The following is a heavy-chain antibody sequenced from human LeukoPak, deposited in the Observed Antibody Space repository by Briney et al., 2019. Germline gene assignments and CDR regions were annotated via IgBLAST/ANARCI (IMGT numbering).Heavy chain of an antibody. J-gene: IGHJ4*02. CDR3: ARDSDYYDSSGYNFDY. V-gene: IGHV3-23*01. CDR2: ISGSGAST. Sequence: GGSLRLSCAASGFTFSSYAMSWVRQAPGKGLEWVSAISGSGASTYYAASVKGRFTISRDDSKNTLYLQMNSLRAEDTAVYYCARDSDYYDSSGYNFDYWGQGTLVTVSS. D-gene: IGHD3-22*01. CDR1: GFTFSSYA.